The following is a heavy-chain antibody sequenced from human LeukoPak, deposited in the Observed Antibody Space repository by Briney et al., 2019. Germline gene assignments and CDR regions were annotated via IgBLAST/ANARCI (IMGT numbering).Heavy chain of an antibody. J-gene: IGHJ2*01. CDR2: IYYSGST. Sequence: SETLSLTCTVSGDSITSGDYYWSWIRQPPGKGLEWIGYIYYSGSTYYNLSLKSRITMSLDTSKNQFSLKLNSVTAADTAVYYCARDHCGGNCYSGSYWYFDLWGRGTLVTVSS. CDR1: GDSITSGDYY. V-gene: IGHV4-30-4*01. CDR3: ARDHCGGNCYSGSYWYFDL. D-gene: IGHD2-21*02.